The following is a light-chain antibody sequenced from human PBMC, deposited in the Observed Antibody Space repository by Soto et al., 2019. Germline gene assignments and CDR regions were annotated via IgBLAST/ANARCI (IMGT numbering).Light chain of an antibody. Sequence: TLSLSAGERATLFCRASERVASNYLAWYQQKPGQAPRLLIYGASSRATGIPDRFSGSGSGTDLTLTISRLEPEDFAVFYCQQYGGVPWAFGQGTKVDIK. CDR2: GAS. J-gene: IGKJ1*01. V-gene: IGKV3-20*01. CDR3: QQYGGVPWA. CDR1: ERVASNY.